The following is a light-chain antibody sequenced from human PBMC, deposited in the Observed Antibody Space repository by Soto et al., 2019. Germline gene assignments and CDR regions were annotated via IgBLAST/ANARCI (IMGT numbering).Light chain of an antibody. CDR1: QSVSSW. CDR2: DAS. CDR3: QQYNSYSKT. Sequence: DIQMTQSPSTLSASVGDRVTITCRASQSVSSWLAWDQQKPGKSPKLLIYDASRLESGVPSRFSGRGSGTEFTLTISSLQPDDFATYYCQQYNSYSKTFGQGTKVEIK. J-gene: IGKJ1*01. V-gene: IGKV1-5*01.